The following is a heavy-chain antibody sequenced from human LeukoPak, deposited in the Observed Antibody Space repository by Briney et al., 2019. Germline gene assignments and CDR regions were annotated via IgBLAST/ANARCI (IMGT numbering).Heavy chain of an antibody. CDR1: GGTFSSYA. CDR3: ARDRYSGSYHYYYYSYMDV. J-gene: IGHJ6*03. CDR2: IIPIFDTA. D-gene: IGHD1-26*01. V-gene: IGHV1-69*05. Sequence: VASVRVSCKASGGTFSSYAISWVRQAPGQGLEWMGGIIPIFDTANYAQTLQGRVTITTDESTSTAYMELSSLRSEDTAVYYCARDRYSGSYHYYYYSYMDVWGKGTTVTVSS.